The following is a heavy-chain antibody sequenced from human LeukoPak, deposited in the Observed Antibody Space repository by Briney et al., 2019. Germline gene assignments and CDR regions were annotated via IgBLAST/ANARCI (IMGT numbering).Heavy chain of an antibody. CDR3: AKGKLDPFDY. Sequence: GGSLRLSCAASGFTFSSYAMSWVRQAPGKGLEWVSGISGSGGSTYYADSVKGRFTISRDNSKNTLYLQMNSLRAEDTAVYHCAKGKLDPFDYWGQGTLVTVSS. J-gene: IGHJ4*02. CDR1: GFTFSSYA. V-gene: IGHV3-23*01. CDR2: ISGSGGST. D-gene: IGHD1-1*01.